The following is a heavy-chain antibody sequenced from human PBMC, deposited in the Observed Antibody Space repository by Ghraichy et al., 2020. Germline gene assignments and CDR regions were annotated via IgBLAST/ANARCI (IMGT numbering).Heavy chain of an antibody. J-gene: IGHJ4*02. CDR1: GFTFSSYS. D-gene: IGHD5-18*01. CDR2: ISSSSSYI. Sequence: GGSLRLSCAASGFTFSSYSMNWVRQAPGKGLEWVSSISSSSSYIYYADSVKGRFTISRDNAKNSLYLQMNSLRAEDTAVYYCARDAVVDTAMEIDYWGQGTLVTVSS. CDR3: ARDAVVDTAMEIDY. V-gene: IGHV3-21*01.